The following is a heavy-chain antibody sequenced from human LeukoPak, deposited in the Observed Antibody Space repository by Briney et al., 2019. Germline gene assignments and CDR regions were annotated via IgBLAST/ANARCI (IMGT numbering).Heavy chain of an antibody. J-gene: IGHJ4*02. CDR2: ISYDVSNK. Sequence: PGRSLRLSCAASVFTFSSYVMYWVRQAPGEGLEWVAVISYDVSNKYYADSVKGRFTISRDNSTNTLCLQMNKLRVEDMGVLYCAKDWNWAIDYWGQGTLVTVSS. D-gene: IGHD1-7*01. CDR3: AKDWNWAIDY. CDR1: VFTFSSYV. V-gene: IGHV3-30*04.